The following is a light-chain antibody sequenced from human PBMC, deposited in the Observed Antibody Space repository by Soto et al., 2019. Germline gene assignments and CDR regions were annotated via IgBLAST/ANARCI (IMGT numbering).Light chain of an antibody. Sequence: QSVLTQPPSVSAAPGQKVTISCSGSSSNIGNDYVSWFQQFPGAAPKLLIYHGHKRHSGVPDRFSGSTSGTSATLGITGLQTGDEAVYYCGAWDSSLTAGVFGGGTKLTVL. CDR1: SSNIGNDY. V-gene: IGLV1-51*01. CDR3: GAWDSSLTAGV. J-gene: IGLJ3*02. CDR2: HGH.